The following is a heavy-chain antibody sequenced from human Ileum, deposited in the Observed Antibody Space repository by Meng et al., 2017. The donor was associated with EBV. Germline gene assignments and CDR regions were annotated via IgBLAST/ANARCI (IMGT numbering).Heavy chain of an antibody. D-gene: IGHD5-24*01. CDR1: GFNLSSYA. Sequence: LGVGGGLVELGGSLGLSCAALGFNLSSYAMSWVRQAPGKGLEWVSFISGTGGSTDYADSVKGRFTISRDNSKNTLYLQMDSLRAEDTAVYYCVRDGYNYIPFDYWDQGTLVTVSS. J-gene: IGHJ4*02. CDR2: ISGTGGST. CDR3: VRDGYNYIPFDY. V-gene: IGHV3-23*01.